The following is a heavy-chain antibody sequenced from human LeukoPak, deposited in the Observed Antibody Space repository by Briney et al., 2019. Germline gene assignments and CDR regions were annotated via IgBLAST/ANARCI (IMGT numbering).Heavy chain of an antibody. Sequence: GASVKVSCKASGYTFTSYSISWVRQAPGQGLEGMGWISAYNGNTNYAQKLQGRVTMTTDTSTSTAYMELRSLRSDDTAVYYCARAAKLSSRIVVVPAALNEAYYYGMDVWGKGTTVTVSS. CDR3: ARAAKLSSRIVVVPAALNEAYYYGMDV. CDR1: GYTFTSYS. V-gene: IGHV1-18*04. J-gene: IGHJ6*04. CDR2: ISAYNGNT. D-gene: IGHD2-2*01.